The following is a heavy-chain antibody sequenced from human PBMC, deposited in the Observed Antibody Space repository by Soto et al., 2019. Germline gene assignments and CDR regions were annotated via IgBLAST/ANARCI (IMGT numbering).Heavy chain of an antibody. J-gene: IGHJ6*02. CDR2: IVVGSGNT. D-gene: IGHD6-19*01. CDR1: GFTFTSSA. V-gene: IGHV1-58*02. CDR3: AADQIAVAWGIYGMAV. Sequence: QMQLVQSGPEVKKPGTSVTVSCKASGFTFTSSAMQWVRQARGLRLEWIGWIVVGSGNTNYAQKFQERVTITRDMSTSTAYMELSSLRSEDTAVYYWAADQIAVAWGIYGMAVWCQGTTVTFSS.